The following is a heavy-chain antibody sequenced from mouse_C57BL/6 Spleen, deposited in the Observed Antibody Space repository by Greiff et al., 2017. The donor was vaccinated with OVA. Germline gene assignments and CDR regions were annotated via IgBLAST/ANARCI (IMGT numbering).Heavy chain of an antibody. CDR3: ARSCFTTVVAGDY. V-gene: IGHV1-50*01. J-gene: IGHJ2*01. D-gene: IGHD1-1*01. CDR1: GYTFTSYW. Sequence: QVQLQQPGAELVKPGASVKLSCKASGYTFTSYWMQWVKQRPGQGLEWIGEIDPSDSYTNYNQKFKGKATLTVDTSSSTAYMQLRSLTSEDSAVYYCARSCFTTVVAGDYWGQGTTLTVSS. CDR2: IDPSDSYT.